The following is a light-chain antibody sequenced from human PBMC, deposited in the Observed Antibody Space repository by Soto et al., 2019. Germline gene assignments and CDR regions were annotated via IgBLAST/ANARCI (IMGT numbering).Light chain of an antibody. CDR2: AVS. J-gene: IGLJ2*01. CDR3: SSYAGSYTLV. CDR1: SNDVGGYNF. V-gene: IGLV2-11*01. Sequence: QSALTQPRSVSGSPGQSVTIPWTGTSNDVGGYNFVSWYQQHPGKVPKLFIYAVSRRPSGVPDRFSGSKSGNTAALTISGLQAEDEADYYCSSYAGSYTLVFVGGTALTVL.